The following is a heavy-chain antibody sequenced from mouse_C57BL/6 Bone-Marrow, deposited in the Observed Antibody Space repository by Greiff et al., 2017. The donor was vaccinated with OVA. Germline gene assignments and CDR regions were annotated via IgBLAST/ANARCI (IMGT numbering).Heavy chain of an antibody. CDR3: ARGDGNWFAY. V-gene: IGHV1-4*01. CDR2: INPSSGYT. J-gene: IGHJ3*01. CDR1: GYTFTSYS. D-gene: IGHD2-1*01. Sequence: VQLQQSGAELVRPGASVKMSCKASGYTFTSYSMHWVKQRPGQGLEWIGYINPSSGYTKYNQKFKDKATLTADKSSSTAYMQLISLTSEDSAVYYCARGDGNWFAYWGQGTLVTVSA.